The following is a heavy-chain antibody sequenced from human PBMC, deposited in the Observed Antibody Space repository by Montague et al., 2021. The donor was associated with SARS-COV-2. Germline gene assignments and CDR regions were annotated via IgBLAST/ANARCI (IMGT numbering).Heavy chain of an antibody. D-gene: IGHD3-10*01. J-gene: IGHJ4*02. V-gene: IGHV3-15*01. CDR2: IKSKDEGGTT. CDR1: GFTFRNVW. Sequence: SLRLSCAASGFTFRNVWMTWVRQAPGRGLEWVGRIKSKDEGGTTDFAAPVKGRFTISRDDLRNTVSLQMNRLKTEDTAMYYCTTQPYFGSGTYWGQGTLVTVSS. CDR3: TTQPYFGSGTY.